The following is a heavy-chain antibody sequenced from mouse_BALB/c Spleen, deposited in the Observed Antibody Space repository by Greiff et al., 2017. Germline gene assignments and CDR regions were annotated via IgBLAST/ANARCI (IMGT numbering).Heavy chain of an antibody. Sequence: VQLQQSGAELVRPGSSVTISCKASGYAFSSYWMNWVKQRPGQGLEWIGQIYPGDGDTNYNGKFKGKATLTADKSSSTAYMQLSSRTSEDSAVYFCARGGGNFAWFAYWGQGTLVTVSA. J-gene: IGHJ3*01. CDR3: ARGGGNFAWFAY. CDR2: IYPGDGDT. V-gene: IGHV1-80*01. CDR1: GYAFSSYW. D-gene: IGHD2-1*01.